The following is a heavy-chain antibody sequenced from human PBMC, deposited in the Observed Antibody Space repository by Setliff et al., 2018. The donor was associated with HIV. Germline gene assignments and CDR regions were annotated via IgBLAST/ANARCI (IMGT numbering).Heavy chain of an antibody. CDR2: MNHESGNT. CDR1: GYTFTSYD. V-gene: IGHV1-8*01. Sequence: ASVKVSCKASGYTFTSYDINWVRQATGQGLEWTGWMNHESGNTGYAQKFKGGVTMTRNTSISTAYMELSSMRSEDTAVYYCARGAWDSSGYYYWFEPWGQGTLVTVSS. D-gene: IGHD3-22*01. CDR3: ARGAWDSSGYYYWFEP. J-gene: IGHJ5*02.